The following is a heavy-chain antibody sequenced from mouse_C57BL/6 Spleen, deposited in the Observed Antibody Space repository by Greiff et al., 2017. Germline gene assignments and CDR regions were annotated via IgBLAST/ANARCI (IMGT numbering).Heavy chain of an antibody. D-gene: IGHD2-4*01. CDR2: IWSDGST. J-gene: IGHJ3*01. CDR3: TRHEDYDGAWFAY. V-gene: IGHV2-6-1*01. CDR1: GFSLTSYG. Sequence: AKLMESGPGLVAPSQSLSITCTVSGFSLTSYGVHWVRQPPGKGLEWLVVIWSDGSTTYNSALRSRLRISKDNSKSQVFLKMNSLQTDDTAMYYCTRHEDYDGAWFAYWGQGTLVTVSA.